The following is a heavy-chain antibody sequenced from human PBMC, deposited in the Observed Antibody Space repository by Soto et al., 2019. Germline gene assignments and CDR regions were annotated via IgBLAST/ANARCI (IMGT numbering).Heavy chain of an antibody. CDR1: GFSFSPYA. CDR2: ISGSGSNT. CDR3: ARGVRSHFDI. J-gene: IGHJ4*02. Sequence: GGSLRLSCVTSGFSFSPYAMSWVRQAPGKGLEWVSGISGSGSNTYYADSVKGRFTISRDNSRNTMFLQMKSLRAEDAAIYFCARGVRSHFDIWGQGPLVTVYS. D-gene: IGHD4-17*01. V-gene: IGHV3-23*01.